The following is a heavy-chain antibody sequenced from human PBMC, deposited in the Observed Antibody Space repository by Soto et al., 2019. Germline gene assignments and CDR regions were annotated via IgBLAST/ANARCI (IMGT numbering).Heavy chain of an antibody. CDR2: FNPEYGEA. D-gene: IGHD2-2*01. CDR1: GYTLTELS. V-gene: IGHV1-24*01. Sequence: ASVKVSCKVSGYTLTELSMHWVRQAPGKGLEWMGGFNPEYGEAIYAQKFQGRVTITADESTSTAYMELSSLRSEDTAVYYCAIYCSSTSCYPAYYYYGMDVWGQGTTVTVSS. CDR3: AIYCSSTSCYPAYYYYGMDV. J-gene: IGHJ6*02.